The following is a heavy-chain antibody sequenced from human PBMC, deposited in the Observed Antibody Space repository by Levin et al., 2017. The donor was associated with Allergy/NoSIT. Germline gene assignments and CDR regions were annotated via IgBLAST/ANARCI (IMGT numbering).Heavy chain of an antibody. CDR1: GFTFNTYG. CDR3: VKERTSYTSRSLDS. V-gene: IGHV3-30*18. D-gene: IGHD1-1*01. CDR2: VSFDGSTT. J-gene: IGHJ4*02. Sequence: GESLKISCAASGFTFNTYGMQWVRQAPGTGLEWVAVVSFDGSTTYYADSVKGRFTISRDNSKSALYLQMDSLRGEDTAVYYCVKERTSYTSRSLDSWGQGTLVTVSS.